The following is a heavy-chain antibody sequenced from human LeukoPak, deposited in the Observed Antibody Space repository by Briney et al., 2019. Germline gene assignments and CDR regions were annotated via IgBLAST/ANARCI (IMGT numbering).Heavy chain of an antibody. D-gene: IGHD2-2*01. Sequence: SETLSLTCAVYGGSFSGYYWSWIRQPPGKGLEWIGEINHSGSTNYNPSLKSRVTISVDTSKNQFSLKLSSVTAADTAVYYCAGAPRRGYCSTTSCYYYYYMDVWGKGTTVTVSS. CDR3: AGAPRRGYCSTTSCYYYYYMDV. CDR2: INHSGST. CDR1: GGSFSGYY. J-gene: IGHJ6*03. V-gene: IGHV4-34*01.